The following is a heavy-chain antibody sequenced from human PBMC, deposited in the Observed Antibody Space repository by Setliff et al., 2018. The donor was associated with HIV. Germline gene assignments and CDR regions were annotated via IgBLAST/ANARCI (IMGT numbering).Heavy chain of an antibody. J-gene: IGHJ6*03. Sequence: PSETLSLTCTVSGASISSSSHHWAWIRQPPGKGLEYIGNIYYTGSTHHNPSLESRVATSVDTSKNQFSLKLSSVTAADTAVYYCARIVRWELVATSTFFHYYMDVWGKGTTVTVSS. V-gene: IGHV4-39*01. CDR3: ARIVRWELVATSTFFHYYMDV. CDR2: IYYTGST. CDR1: GASISSSSHH. D-gene: IGHD1-26*01.